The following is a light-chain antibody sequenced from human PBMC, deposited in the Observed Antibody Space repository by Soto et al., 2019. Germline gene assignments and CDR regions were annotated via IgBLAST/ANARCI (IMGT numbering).Light chain of an antibody. CDR1: QSVSSSY. CDR2: GAS. Sequence: EIVLTQSPGTLSLSPGERATLSCRASQSVSSSYFAWYQQKPGQAPRLLIYGASSRATGIPDRFSGSGSGTDVTLTISRLEAEDFAVYYCHEYGRSPPFTFGQGTKLEIK. V-gene: IGKV3-20*01. CDR3: HEYGRSPPFT. J-gene: IGKJ2*01.